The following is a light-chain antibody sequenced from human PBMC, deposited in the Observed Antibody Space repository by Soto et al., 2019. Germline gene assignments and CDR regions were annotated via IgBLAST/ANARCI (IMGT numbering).Light chain of an antibody. CDR1: QSVSSN. Sequence: EIVMTQSPATLSVSPGERATLSCRASQSVSSNLAWYQQKPGQAPRLLIYRASTRATCIPARFSGSGSGTEFTLTISSLQSEDFAVYYCQQYNNWPPYTFGQGTKLEIK. J-gene: IGKJ2*01. CDR3: QQYNNWPPYT. CDR2: RAS. V-gene: IGKV3D-15*01.